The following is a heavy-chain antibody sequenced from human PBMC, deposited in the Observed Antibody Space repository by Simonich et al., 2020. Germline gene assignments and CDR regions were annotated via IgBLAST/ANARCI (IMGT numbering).Heavy chain of an antibody. CDR1: GYTFTSYY. D-gene: IGHD2-15*01. Sequence: QVQLVQSGAEVKKPGASVKVSCKASGYTFTSYYINWVRQATGQGLEWLGLINTTSGNTGYAQKFQGRVTMTRNTSISTAYMELSSLRSEDTAVYYCARGGCSGGSCYSLDYWGQGTLVTVSS. J-gene: IGHJ4*02. CDR3: ARGGCSGGSCYSLDY. V-gene: IGHV1-8*01. CDR2: INTTSGNT.